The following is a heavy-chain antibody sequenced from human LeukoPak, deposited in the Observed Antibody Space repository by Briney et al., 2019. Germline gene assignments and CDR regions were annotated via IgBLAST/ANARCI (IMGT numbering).Heavy chain of an antibody. D-gene: IGHD3-16*01. CDR2: INPSSGGT. CDR3: ARDLGRPDAFDI. Sequence: GASVKVSCKASGYTFTGYYMHWVRQAPGQGLEWMGWINPSSGGTNYAQKFQGRVTMTRDTSISTAYMELSRLRSDDTAVYYCARDLGRPDAFDIWGQGTMVTVSS. CDR1: GYTFTGYY. J-gene: IGHJ3*02. V-gene: IGHV1-2*02.